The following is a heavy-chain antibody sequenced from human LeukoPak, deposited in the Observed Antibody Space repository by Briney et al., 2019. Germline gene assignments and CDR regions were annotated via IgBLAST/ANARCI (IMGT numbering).Heavy chain of an antibody. Sequence: GQSLKISCQGSGYSFSSFWIVWVRQMPGKDLEWMGTIYPGDPDTRYSPSFQGQVTISADKSITTAYLQWSSLKASDNAMYYCARITGTRKFDYWGQGTLVTVSS. CDR3: ARITGTRKFDY. D-gene: IGHD7-27*01. CDR1: GYSFSSFW. CDR2: IYPGDPDT. J-gene: IGHJ4*02. V-gene: IGHV5-51*01.